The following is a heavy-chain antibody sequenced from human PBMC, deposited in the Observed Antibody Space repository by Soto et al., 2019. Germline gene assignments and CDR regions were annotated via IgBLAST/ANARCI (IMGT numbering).Heavy chain of an antibody. J-gene: IGHJ4*02. Sequence: EVQLVESGGGLVRPGGSLRLSCAASGLAFRSFLMSWVRQAPGGGLEWGANINEDGRDTYYSDSVRDRFTISRDNAANSLFLHMNSLGAEDTAVYYCATYHDDEWESYRHRYWGQGTLVTVSS. V-gene: IGHV3-7*01. CDR1: GLAFRSFL. CDR2: INEDGRDT. D-gene: IGHD3-16*02. CDR3: ATYHDDEWESYRHRY.